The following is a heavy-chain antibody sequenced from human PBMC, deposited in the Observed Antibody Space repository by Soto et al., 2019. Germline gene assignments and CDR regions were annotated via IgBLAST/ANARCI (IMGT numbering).Heavy chain of an antibody. J-gene: IGHJ3*02. D-gene: IGHD3-9*01. V-gene: IGHV4-59*01. CDR3: AASYYAILTAHFAFDI. CDR2: ISDSGNS. Sequence: QVQLKESGPGLVKPSETLSLTCTVSGGASTSHFYWSWIRQPQGKTLEWLGYISDSGNSNYNPSLKSRVGMPVAKSMSRSSLDFSSVTAADTAVYFCAASYYAILTAHFAFDIWGHGTMVTVSS. CDR1: GGASTSHFY.